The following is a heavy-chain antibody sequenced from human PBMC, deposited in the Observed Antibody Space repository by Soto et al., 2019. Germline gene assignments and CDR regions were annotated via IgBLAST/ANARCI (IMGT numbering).Heavy chain of an antibody. Sequence: PSETLSLTCTVSGGSISGHYWSWIRQPPGKGLEWIGDIFYSGSTTYNPSLKSRLTISVDTSKNQFSLKLSSVTAADTALYYCARELSGSGSYYWPNWFDPWGQGTLVTVSS. CDR3: ARELSGSGSYYWPNWFDP. V-gene: IGHV4-59*11. CDR2: IFYSGST. CDR1: GGSISGHY. J-gene: IGHJ5*02. D-gene: IGHD3-10*01.